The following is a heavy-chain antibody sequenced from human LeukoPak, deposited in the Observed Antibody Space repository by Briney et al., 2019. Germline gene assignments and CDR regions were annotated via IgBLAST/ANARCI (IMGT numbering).Heavy chain of an antibody. V-gene: IGHV1-18*01. CDR3: ARAGVRYFDWSSDY. CDR2: MSVSNGNT. D-gene: IGHD3-9*01. J-gene: IGHJ4*02. CDR1: GYTFTSYG. Sequence: ASVKVSCKASGYTFTSYGFSWVRRAPGQGLGWMGWMSVSNGNTNYAQKLPGRVTMTTDPSTSTAYMELRSLRSDDTAVYYCARAGVRYFDWSSDYWGQGTLVTVSS.